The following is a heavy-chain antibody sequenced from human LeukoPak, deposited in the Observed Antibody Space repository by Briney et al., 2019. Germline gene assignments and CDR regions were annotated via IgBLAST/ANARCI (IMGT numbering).Heavy chain of an antibody. D-gene: IGHD3-10*01. CDR3: ARGARMVGGENPWFDP. CDR2: IYHSGST. CDR1: GGSISSGGYS. J-gene: IGHJ5*02. Sequence: SETLSLTCAVSGGSISSGGYSWSWIRQPPGKGLEWIGYIYHSGSTYYNPSLKSRVTISVDRSKNQFSLKLSSVTAADTAVYYCARGARMVGGENPWFDPWGQGTLVTVSS. V-gene: IGHV4-30-2*01.